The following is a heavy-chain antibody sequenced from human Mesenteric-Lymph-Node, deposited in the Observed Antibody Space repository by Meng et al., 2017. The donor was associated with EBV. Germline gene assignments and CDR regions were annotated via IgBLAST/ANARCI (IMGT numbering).Heavy chain of an antibody. D-gene: IGHD3-3*01. Sequence: QITLKESCPPLVKPTQTLTLTCTFSGFSLSTRGVLVGWIRQPPGQALEWLALVYWDDDKRYSPSLKSRLSITKNTSKNQVVLTMADMDPVDTGTYYCAGWSARLEYWGPGTLVTVSS. CDR3: AGWSARLEY. CDR1: GFSLSTRGVL. CDR2: VYWDDDK. J-gene: IGHJ4*02. V-gene: IGHV2-5*02.